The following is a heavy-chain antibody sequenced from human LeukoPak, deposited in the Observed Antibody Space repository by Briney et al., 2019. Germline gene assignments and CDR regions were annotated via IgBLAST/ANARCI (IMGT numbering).Heavy chain of an antibody. D-gene: IGHD3-3*01. CDR2: INHSGST. V-gene: IGHV4-34*01. CDR1: GGSFSGYY. J-gene: IGHJ4*02. CDR3: ARGPEKDYDFWSGYYYYFDY. Sequence: NPSETLSLTCAVYGGSFSGYYWSWIRQPPGKGLEWIGEINHSGSTNYNPSLKSRVTISVDTSKNQFFLKLSSVTAADTAVYYCARGPEKDYDFWSGYYYYFDYWGQGTLVTVSS.